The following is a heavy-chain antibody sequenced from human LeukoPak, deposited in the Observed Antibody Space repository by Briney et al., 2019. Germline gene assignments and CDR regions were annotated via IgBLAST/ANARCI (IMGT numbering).Heavy chain of an antibody. V-gene: IGHV4-59*11. CDR2: IYYSGST. CDR3: ARGYNPFDY. D-gene: IGHD5-24*01. J-gene: IGHJ4*02. CDR1: GGSISSHY. Sequence: PSETLSLTCTVSGGSISSHYSSWIRQPPGKGLEWIGYIYYSGSTNYNPSLKSRVTISVDTSKNQFSLKLSSVTAADTAVYYCARGYNPFDYWGQGTLVTVSS.